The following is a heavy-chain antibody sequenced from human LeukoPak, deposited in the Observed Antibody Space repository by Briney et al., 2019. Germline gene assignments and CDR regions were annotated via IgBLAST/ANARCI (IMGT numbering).Heavy chain of an antibody. CDR1: GGSISSYY. J-gene: IGHJ6*03. Sequence: SETLSLTSTVSGGSISSYYWSWIRQPAGKGLEWIGRIYTSGGTNYNPSLKSRVTMSVDTSKNQFSLKLSSVTAADTAVYYCARDGQGCSSTSCYKHYYYMDVWGKGTTVTISS. CDR2: IYTSGGT. V-gene: IGHV4-4*07. D-gene: IGHD2-2*02. CDR3: ARDGQGCSSTSCYKHYYYMDV.